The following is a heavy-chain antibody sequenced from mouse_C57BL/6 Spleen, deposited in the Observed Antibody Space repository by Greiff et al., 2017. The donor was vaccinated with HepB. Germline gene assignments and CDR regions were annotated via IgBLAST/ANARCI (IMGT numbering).Heavy chain of an antibody. V-gene: IGHV3-6*01. CDR1: GYSITSGYY. CDR3: ARLFDY. J-gene: IGHJ4*01. Sequence: ESGPGLVKPSQSLSLTCSVTGYSITSGYYWNWIRQFPGNKLEWMGYISYDGSNNYNPSLKNRISITRDTSKNQFFLKLNSVTTEDTATYYCARLFDYWGQGTSVTVSS. CDR2: ISYDGSN.